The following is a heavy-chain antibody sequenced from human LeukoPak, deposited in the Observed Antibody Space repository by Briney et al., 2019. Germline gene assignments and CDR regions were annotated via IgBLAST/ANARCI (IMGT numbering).Heavy chain of an antibody. CDR1: GFTFSNYW. D-gene: IGHD3-3*01. CDR3: ARVFTIFGVVIHAFDI. V-gene: IGHV3-7*01. Sequence: GGSLRLSCAASGFTFSNYWMSWVRQAPGKGLEWVANIKQDGSEKYYVDSVKGRFTISRDNAKNSLYLQMNSLRAEDTAVYYCARVFTIFGVVIHAFDIWGQGTMVTVSS. J-gene: IGHJ3*02. CDR2: IKQDGSEK.